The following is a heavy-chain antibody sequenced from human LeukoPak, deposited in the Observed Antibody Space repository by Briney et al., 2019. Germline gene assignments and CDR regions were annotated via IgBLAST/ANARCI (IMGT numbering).Heavy chain of an antibody. D-gene: IGHD3-3*01. CDR3: ARDFSGFLEWQIQNYYFDY. CDR1: GFTFSSYA. V-gene: IGHV3-23*01. Sequence: GGSLRLSCAASGFTFSSYAMSWVRQAPGKGLEWVSAISGSGGSTYYADSVKGRFTISRDNSKNTLYLQMNSLRAEDTAVYYCARDFSGFLEWQIQNYYFDYWGQGTLVTVSS. J-gene: IGHJ4*02. CDR2: ISGSGGST.